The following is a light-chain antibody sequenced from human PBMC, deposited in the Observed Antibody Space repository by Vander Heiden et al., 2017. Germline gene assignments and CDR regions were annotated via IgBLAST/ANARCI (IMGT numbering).Light chain of an antibody. Sequence: TPTTQSPSSVSASVGDRVAITCRAIQGISSWLAGHQHKPGKAPQPLIYGASSLQSGVPSRFSGSGSGTDFTLTISSLQPEDFATYYCQQANNIPITFGSGTRVDIK. CDR2: GAS. J-gene: IGKJ3*01. CDR1: QGISSW. V-gene: IGKV1-12*01. CDR3: QQANNIPIT.